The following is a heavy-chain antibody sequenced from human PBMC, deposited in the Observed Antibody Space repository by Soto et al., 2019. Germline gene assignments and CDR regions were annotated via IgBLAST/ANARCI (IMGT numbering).Heavy chain of an antibody. J-gene: IGHJ4*02. V-gene: IGHV3-21*01. Sequence: GGSLRLSCTVSGFAFNNYGINSVRQAPRKGLEWVSSISKSDYTYYSDSVKGRFAISRDTAKTSVSLQLNTLRVDDTAVYYCAREDSITIPAVSDCWGQGPLATVSS. CDR3: AREDSITIPAVSDC. CDR1: GFAFNNYG. D-gene: IGHD2-2*01. CDR2: ISKSDYT.